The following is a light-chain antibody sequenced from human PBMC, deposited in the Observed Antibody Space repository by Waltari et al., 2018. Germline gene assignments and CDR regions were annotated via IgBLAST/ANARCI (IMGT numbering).Light chain of an antibody. Sequence: EIVLTQSPATLSLSPGERATLSCRASQSVSSYLAWSQQKPGQAPRLLIYDASNRATGIPTRFSGRWSGTDFTLTISSLEPEDFAVYYCQQRSNWPPLTFGGGTKVEIK. CDR1: QSVSSY. CDR2: DAS. CDR3: QQRSNWPPLT. V-gene: IGKV3-11*01. J-gene: IGKJ4*02.